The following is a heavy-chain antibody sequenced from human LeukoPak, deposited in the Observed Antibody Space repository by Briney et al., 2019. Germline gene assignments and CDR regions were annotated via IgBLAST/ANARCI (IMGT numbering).Heavy chain of an antibody. D-gene: IGHD5-12*01. Sequence: GGSLRLSCAASGFTFSSYWMSWVRQAPGKGLEWVANIKQDGSEKYYVDSVKGRFTISRDNAKNSLYLQMNSLRAEDTAVYYCARAPGTIVATIIDYWGQGTLVTVSS. J-gene: IGHJ4*02. CDR2: IKQDGSEK. CDR1: GFTFSSYW. V-gene: IGHV3-7*01. CDR3: ARAPGTIVATIIDY.